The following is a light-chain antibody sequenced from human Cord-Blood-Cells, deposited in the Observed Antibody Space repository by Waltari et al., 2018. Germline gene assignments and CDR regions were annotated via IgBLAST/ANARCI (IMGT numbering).Light chain of an antibody. CDR2: AAS. Sequence: DIQMTQSPSSLSASVGDRVTITCRASQSISSYLNWYQLKPGKAPKLLIYAASSLQSGVPSRFSGSESGTDFALTISSLQPEDFATYYCQQSYSTFTFGPGTKVDIK. J-gene: IGKJ3*01. CDR1: QSISSY. CDR3: QQSYSTFT. V-gene: IGKV1-39*01.